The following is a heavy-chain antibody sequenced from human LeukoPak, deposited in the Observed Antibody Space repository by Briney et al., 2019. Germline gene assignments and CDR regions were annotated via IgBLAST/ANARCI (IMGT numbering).Heavy chain of an antibody. D-gene: IGHD1-26*01. Sequence: ASVKVSCKASGYTFTGYYMHWVRQAPGQGLEWMGWINPNSGDTNYAQKFQGRVTMTRDTSISTAYMELSSLRSDDTAVYYCARVGAYSGTYFPYWGQGTLVTVSS. CDR1: GYTFTGYY. V-gene: IGHV1-2*02. J-gene: IGHJ4*02. CDR2: INPNSGDT. CDR3: ARVGAYSGTYFPY.